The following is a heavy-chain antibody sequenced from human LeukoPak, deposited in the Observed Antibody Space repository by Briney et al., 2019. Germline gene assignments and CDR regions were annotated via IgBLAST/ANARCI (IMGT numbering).Heavy chain of an antibody. CDR3: ARYSSPVGNCFDP. J-gene: IGHJ5*02. CDR1: GFTFSSYE. Sequence: TGGSLRLSCAAYGFTFSSYEMNWVRQAPGRGLQWVSYISSDGATIHYADSVKGRFTISRDNAKNSLYLQMNSLRAEDTGVYYCARYSSPVGNCFDPWGQGTLVTVSS. CDR2: ISSDGATI. V-gene: IGHV3-48*03. D-gene: IGHD4-11*01.